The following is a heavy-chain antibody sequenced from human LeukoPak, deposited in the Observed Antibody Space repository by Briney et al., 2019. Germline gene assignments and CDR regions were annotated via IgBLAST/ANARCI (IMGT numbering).Heavy chain of an antibody. J-gene: IGHJ4*02. CDR2: ITGSGGST. CDR1: GFTFSSYD. CDR3: TIISICGSTSCSDLFDY. D-gene: IGHD2-2*01. Sequence: PGGSLRLSCAASGFTFSSYDMSWVRQAPGSGLEWVSGITGSGGSTYYADSVKGRFTISRDDSKNTLYLQMNSLKTEDTAVYYCTIISICGSTSCSDLFDYWGQGTLVTVSS. V-gene: IGHV3-23*01.